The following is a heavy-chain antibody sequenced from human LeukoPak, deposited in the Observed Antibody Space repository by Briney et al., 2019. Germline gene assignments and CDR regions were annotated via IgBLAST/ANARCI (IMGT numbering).Heavy chain of an antibody. D-gene: IGHD4-17*01. CDR3: ARENGDYASTYYSNWFDP. Sequence: SVKVSCKASGGTFSSYAISWVRQAPGQGLECMGRIIPIFGTANYAQKFQGRVTITTDESTSTAYMELSSLRSEDTAVYYCARENGDYASTYYSNWFDPWGQGTLVTVSS. J-gene: IGHJ5*02. V-gene: IGHV1-69*05. CDR1: GGTFSSYA. CDR2: IIPIFGTA.